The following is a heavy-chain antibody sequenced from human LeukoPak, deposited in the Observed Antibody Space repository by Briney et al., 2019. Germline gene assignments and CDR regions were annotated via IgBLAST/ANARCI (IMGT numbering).Heavy chain of an antibody. CDR2: IYSGGST. J-gene: IGHJ5*02. CDR1: GFTVSSNY. CDR3: ARASLSGSYYHP. D-gene: IGHD1-26*01. Sequence: GGSLRLSCAAAGFTVSSNYMSWVRQAPGKGLEWVSVIYSGGSTYYADSVKGRFTISRDNSKNTLYLQMNSLRAEDTAVYYCARASLSGSYYHPWGQGTLVTVSS. V-gene: IGHV3-66*02.